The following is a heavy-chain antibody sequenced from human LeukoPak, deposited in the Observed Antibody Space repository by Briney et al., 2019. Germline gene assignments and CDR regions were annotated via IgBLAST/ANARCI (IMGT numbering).Heavy chain of an antibody. V-gene: IGHV4-39*02. CDR3: ARRVGFYGSGSLNYFDP. J-gene: IGHJ5*01. Sequence: WVRQAPGKGLEWIGSIFRTGSTYYSASLKSRLSISVDTSKNHIVLKLTSVTAADTAVYFCARRVGFYGSGSLNYFDPWGQGILVSVSS. D-gene: IGHD3-10*01. CDR2: IFRTGST.